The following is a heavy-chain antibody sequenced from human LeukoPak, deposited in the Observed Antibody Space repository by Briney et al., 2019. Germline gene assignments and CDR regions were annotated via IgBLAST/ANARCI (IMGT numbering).Heavy chain of an antibody. CDR3: ARDLYRAVDYYGSGSVRGALGDSSMDV. D-gene: IGHD3-10*01. Sequence: ASVKVSCKASGYTFTSYGISWVRQAPGQGLEWMGWISAYNGNTNYAQKLQGRVTMTTDTSTSTAYMELRSLRSDDTAVYYCARDLYRAVDYYGSGSVRGALGDSSMDVWGQGTTVTVSS. CDR2: ISAYNGNT. CDR1: GYTFTSYG. V-gene: IGHV1-18*01. J-gene: IGHJ6*02.